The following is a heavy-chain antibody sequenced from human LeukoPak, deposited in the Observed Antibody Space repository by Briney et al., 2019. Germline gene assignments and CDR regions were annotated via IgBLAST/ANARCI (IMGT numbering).Heavy chain of an antibody. CDR1: GGTFSSYA. J-gene: IGHJ4*02. CDR2: IIPIFGTA. CDR3: ATSYYYDSSGYYWLFDY. V-gene: IGHV1-69*01. D-gene: IGHD3-22*01. Sequence: SVTVSCKASGGTFSSYAISWVRQAPGQGLEWMGGIIPIFGTANYAQKFQGRVTITADESTSTAYMELSSLRSEDTAVYYCATSYYYDSSGYYWLFDYWGQGTLVTVSS.